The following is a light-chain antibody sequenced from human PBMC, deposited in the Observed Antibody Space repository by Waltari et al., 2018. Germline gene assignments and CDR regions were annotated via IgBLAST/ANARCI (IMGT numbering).Light chain of an antibody. V-gene: IGLV3-1*01. CDR3: QAWDSSTVV. J-gene: IGLJ3*02. CDR2: RND. Sequence: SYELTQPPSVSVSPGQTASITCSGDELGDKYACWYQQKPGQSPILVIYRNDKRPSGIPWRFSGSNSGNTATLTISGTQAMDEADYYCQAWDSSTVVFGGGTKLTVL. CDR1: ELGDKY.